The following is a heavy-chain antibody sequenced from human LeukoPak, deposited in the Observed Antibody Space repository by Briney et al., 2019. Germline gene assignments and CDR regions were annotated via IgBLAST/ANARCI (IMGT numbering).Heavy chain of an antibody. CDR1: GYTFTSYG. V-gene: IGHV1-18*01. CDR2: ISAYNGNT. J-gene: IGHJ4*02. Sequence: ASVKVSCKASGYTFTSYGISWVRQAPGQGLEWMGWISAYNGNTNYAQKLQGRVTMTTDTSTSTAYMELRSLRSDDTAVYYCARTGEYTMVRGVPPFDYWGQGTLVTVSS. CDR3: ARTGEYTMVRGVPPFDY. D-gene: IGHD3-10*01.